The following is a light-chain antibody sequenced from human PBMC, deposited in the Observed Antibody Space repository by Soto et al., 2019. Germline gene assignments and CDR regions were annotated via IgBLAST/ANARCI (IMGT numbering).Light chain of an antibody. Sequence: QSALTHPASVAGSRGQSITISCTGTSSDVAIYNHVSWYQHHPGKAPKLIIYELTNRPSGVPDRFSGSRSSSTASLTISGLQAEDEADYCCCFFGGNSYVFGTGTKVTVL. CDR2: ELT. CDR1: SSDVAIYNH. J-gene: IGLJ1*01. V-gene: IGLV2-14*01. CDR3: CFFGGNSYV.